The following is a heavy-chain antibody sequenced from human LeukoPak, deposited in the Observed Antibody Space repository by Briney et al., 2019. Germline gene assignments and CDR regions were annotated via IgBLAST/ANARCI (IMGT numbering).Heavy chain of an antibody. CDR1: GFTFNSYA. Sequence: GALRLSCAASGFTFNSYALHWVRQAPGKGLEWVAVISYDGSNKNYADSVKGRFTISRDNSKNTLYLQMNSLSAEDTAVYYCASGIRAFDNWGQGTLVTVSA. J-gene: IGHJ4*02. V-gene: IGHV3-30*04. CDR3: ASGIRAFDN. CDR2: ISYDGSNK. D-gene: IGHD1-26*01.